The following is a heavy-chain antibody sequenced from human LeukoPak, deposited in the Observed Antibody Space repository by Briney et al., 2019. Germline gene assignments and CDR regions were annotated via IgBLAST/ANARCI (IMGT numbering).Heavy chain of an antibody. CDR1: GYTFTSYD. V-gene: IGHV1-8*01. CDR3: ARVSSIAARDGAFDI. J-gene: IGHJ3*02. D-gene: IGHD6-6*01. Sequence: ASVKVSCKASGYTFTSYDINWVRQATGQGLEWMGWMNPNSGNTGYAQKFQGRVTMTRNTSISTAYMELSRLRSDDTAVYYCARVSSIAARDGAFDIWGQGTMVTVSS. CDR2: MNPNSGNT.